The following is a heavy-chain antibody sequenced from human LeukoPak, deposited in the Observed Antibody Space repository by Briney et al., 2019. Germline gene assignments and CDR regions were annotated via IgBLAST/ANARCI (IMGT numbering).Heavy chain of an antibody. CDR1: GGSISSYY. CDR2: IYYSGST. CDR3: ARGTGYSSGWYGVSAFDI. Sequence: PSETLSLTCTVSGGSISSYYWSWIRQPPGKGLEWIGYIYYSGSTNYNPSFKSRVTISVDTSKNQFSLKLSSVTAADTAVYYCARGTGYSSGWYGVSAFDIWGQGTMVTVSS. D-gene: IGHD6-19*01. V-gene: IGHV4-59*12. J-gene: IGHJ3*02.